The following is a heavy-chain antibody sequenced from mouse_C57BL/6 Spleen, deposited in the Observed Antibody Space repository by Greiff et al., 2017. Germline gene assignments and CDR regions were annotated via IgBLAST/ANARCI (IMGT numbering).Heavy chain of an antibody. CDR2: IWSGGST. V-gene: IGHV2-2*01. D-gene: IGHD1-1*01. Sequence: VQLQESGPGLVQPSQSLSITCTVSGFSLTSYGVHWVRQSPGKGLEWLGVIWSGGSTDYNAAFISRLSISKDNSKSQVFFKMNSLQADDTAIYYYARNYCSSSYFDYWGQGTTLTVSS. CDR3: ARNYCSSSYFDY. J-gene: IGHJ2*01. CDR1: GFSLTSYG.